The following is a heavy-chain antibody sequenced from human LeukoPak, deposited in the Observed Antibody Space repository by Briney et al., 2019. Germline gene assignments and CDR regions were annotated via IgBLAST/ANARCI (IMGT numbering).Heavy chain of an antibody. CDR3: AKDLTAAAGGFDY. V-gene: IGHV3-30*02. Sequence: SGGSLRLSCAASGFTFSSYGMHWVRQAPGKGLEWVAFIRYDGSNKYYADSVKGRFTISRDNSKNTLYLQMNSLRAEDTAVYYCAKDLTAAAGGFDYWGQGTLVTVSS. CDR1: GFTFSSYG. CDR2: IRYDGSNK. D-gene: IGHD6-13*01. J-gene: IGHJ4*02.